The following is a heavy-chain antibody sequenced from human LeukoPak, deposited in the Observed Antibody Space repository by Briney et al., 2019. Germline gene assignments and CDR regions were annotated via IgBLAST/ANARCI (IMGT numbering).Heavy chain of an antibody. CDR2: ISSSGSTI. Sequence: PGGSLRLSCAASGFTFSSYEMNWVRQAPGEGLEWVSYISSSGSTIYYADSVKGRFTISRDNAKNSLYLQMNSLRAEDTAVYYCAAFPIVAHDAFDIWGQGTMVTVSS. CDR1: GFTFSSYE. D-gene: IGHD3-22*01. J-gene: IGHJ3*02. CDR3: AAFPIVAHDAFDI. V-gene: IGHV3-48*03.